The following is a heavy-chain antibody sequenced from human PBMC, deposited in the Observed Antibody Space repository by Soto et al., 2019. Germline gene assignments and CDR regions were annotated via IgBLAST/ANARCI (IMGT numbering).Heavy chain of an antibody. Sequence: PSETLSLTCAVYGGSFSGYYWSWIRQPPGKGLEWIGEINHSGSTNYNPSLKSRVTISVDTSKNQFSLKLSSVTAADTAVYYCARGATMVRGAELDYWGQGTLVTVSS. V-gene: IGHV4-34*01. CDR1: GGSFSGYY. CDR2: INHSGST. D-gene: IGHD3-10*01. J-gene: IGHJ4*02. CDR3: ARGATMVRGAELDY.